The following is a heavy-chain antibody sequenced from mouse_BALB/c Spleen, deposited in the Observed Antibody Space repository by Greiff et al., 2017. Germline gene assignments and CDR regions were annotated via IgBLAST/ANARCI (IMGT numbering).Heavy chain of an antibody. CDR1: GYAFSSYW. Sequence: VQRVESGAELVRPGSSVKISCKASGYAFSSYWMNWVKQRPGQGLEWIGQIYPGDGDTNYNGKFKGKATLTADKSSSTAYMQLSSLTSEDSAVYFCARGDGNYAYWGQGTLVTVSA. V-gene: IGHV1-80*01. CDR2: IYPGDGDT. J-gene: IGHJ3*01. D-gene: IGHD2-1*01. CDR3: ARGDGNYAY.